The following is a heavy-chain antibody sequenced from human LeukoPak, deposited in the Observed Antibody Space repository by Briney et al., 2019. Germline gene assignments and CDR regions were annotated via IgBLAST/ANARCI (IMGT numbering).Heavy chain of an antibody. J-gene: IGHJ3*02. V-gene: IGHV4-38-2*02. CDR2: IYQSGNT. CDR3: ASCEPHDAFDI. D-gene: IGHD2-21*01. CDR1: GSSINSDFY. Sequence: SETLSLTCTVSGSSINSDFYWGWIRQSPGKGLDWIGNIYQSGNTFYNPSLKSRVTISVDTSKNQFSLKLSSVTAADTAVYYCASCEPHDAFDIWGQGTMVTVSS.